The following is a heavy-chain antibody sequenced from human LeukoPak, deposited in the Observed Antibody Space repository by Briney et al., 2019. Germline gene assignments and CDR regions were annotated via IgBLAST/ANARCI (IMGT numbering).Heavy chain of an antibody. J-gene: IGHJ4*02. V-gene: IGHV3-73*01. CDR3: TRHGDYDYVWGYFDY. CDR1: GFTFSGSA. CDR2: IRSKANSYAT. D-gene: IGHD3-16*01. Sequence: GGSLRLSCAASGFTFSGSAMHWVRQASGRGLEWVGRIRSKANSYATAYAESVKGRFTISRDDSKNTAYLQMNSLKTEDTAVYYCTRHGDYDYVWGYFDYWGQGTLVTVSS.